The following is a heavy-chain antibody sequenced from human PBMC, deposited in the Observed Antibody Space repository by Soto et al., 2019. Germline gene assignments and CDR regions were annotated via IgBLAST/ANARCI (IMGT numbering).Heavy chain of an antibody. CDR2: ISTYSGDR. V-gene: IGHV1-18*01. CDR1: GYTCTNYG. J-gene: IGHJ4*02. D-gene: IGHD1-26*01. Sequence: QVLLVQSVAEVKKPGASVKVACKASGYTCTNYGISWVRQAPGQGLEWLGWISTYSGDRDFAQKVQGRVTMTTDTSTTTAYMELRSLRSDDTAVYYCARSRAGGTWEQYPSFYFDYWGQGALVTVSS. CDR3: ARSRAGGTWEQYPSFYFDY.